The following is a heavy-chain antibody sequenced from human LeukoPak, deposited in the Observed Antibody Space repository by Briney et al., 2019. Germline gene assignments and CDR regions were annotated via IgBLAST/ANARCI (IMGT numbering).Heavy chain of an antibody. CDR2: INPNDGTT. D-gene: IGHD5-24*01. V-gene: IGHV1-46*01. CDR3: ASMATTSIFDY. J-gene: IGHJ4*02. CDR1: GYTFTSYF. Sequence: XSVKVSCKASGYTFTSYFIYWVRQAPGQGLECMGIINPNDGTTNYAQKFQGRVTMTRDTSTSTVHMELSSLRSEDTAVYYCASMATTSIFDYWGQGTLVTVSS.